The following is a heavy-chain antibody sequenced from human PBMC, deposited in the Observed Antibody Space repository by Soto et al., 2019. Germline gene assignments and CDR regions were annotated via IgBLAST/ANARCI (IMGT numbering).Heavy chain of an antibody. Sequence: SSVKVSCKASGGTFSSYAISWVRQAPGQGLEWMGGIIPIFGTANYAQKFQGRVTITADESTSTAYMELSSLRSEDTAVYYCARAGLSYYDSSGYPYFDYWGQGTLVTVSS. J-gene: IGHJ4*02. V-gene: IGHV1-69*13. D-gene: IGHD3-22*01. CDR3: ARAGLSYYDSSGYPYFDY. CDR2: IIPIFGTA. CDR1: GGTFSSYA.